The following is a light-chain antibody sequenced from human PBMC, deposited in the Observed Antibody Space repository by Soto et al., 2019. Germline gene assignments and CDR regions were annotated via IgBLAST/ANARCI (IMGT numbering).Light chain of an antibody. J-gene: IGKJ2*01. CDR1: QSLLHSNGYNY. V-gene: IGKV2-28*01. CDR2: LGS. Sequence: DIVMTQSPLSLPVTPGEPASISCRSSQSLLHSNGYNYLDWYLQKPGQSPQLLIYLGSNRASGVPDRFSGSGSDTDFTLKIIRVEAEDVGVYYCMQALQTPLYTFGQGTKLEIK. CDR3: MQALQTPLYT.